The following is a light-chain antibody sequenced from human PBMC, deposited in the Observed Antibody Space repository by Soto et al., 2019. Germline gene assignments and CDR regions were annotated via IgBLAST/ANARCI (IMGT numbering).Light chain of an antibody. CDR2: GAS. V-gene: IGKV3-15*01. CDR1: ESLSSN. CDR3: QQYSDWPPT. Sequence: ELVMTQSPPTLSVSPGGRATLSCRASESLSSNLAWYQQKPGQAPRLLIYGASTRGTGIPARFSGSGSGTEFTLTISSLQYEDFAVYYCQQYSDWPPTFGRGTKVDIK. J-gene: IGKJ1*01.